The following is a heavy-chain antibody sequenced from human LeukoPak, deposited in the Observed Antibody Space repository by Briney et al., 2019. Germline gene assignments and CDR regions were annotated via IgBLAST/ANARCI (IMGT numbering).Heavy chain of an antibody. CDR2: ISTNNGNT. V-gene: IGHV1-18*04. J-gene: IGHJ4*02. Sequence: ASVKVSCKASGYTFTGYYMHWVRQAPGQGLEWMGWISTNNGNTNYAQKLQGRVTMTTDTSTSTAYMEVTSLRSDDTAVYYCARLSASYYRGNDYWGQGTLVTVSS. CDR3: ARLSASYYRGNDY. CDR1: GYTFTGYY. D-gene: IGHD1-26*01.